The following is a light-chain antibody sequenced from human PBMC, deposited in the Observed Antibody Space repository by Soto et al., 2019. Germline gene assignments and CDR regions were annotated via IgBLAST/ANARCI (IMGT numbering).Light chain of an antibody. CDR3: QQLNSYPYT. CDR1: QGISSY. J-gene: IGKJ2*01. Sequence: DIQLTQSPSFLSASVGDRVTITCRASQGISSYLAWDQQEPGKAPSLLIYTASTLQRGVPSRFSGSGSGTEFTLTISSLQPEDFAIYYCQQLNSYPYTFGQGTKLEIK. CDR2: TAS. V-gene: IGKV1-9*01.